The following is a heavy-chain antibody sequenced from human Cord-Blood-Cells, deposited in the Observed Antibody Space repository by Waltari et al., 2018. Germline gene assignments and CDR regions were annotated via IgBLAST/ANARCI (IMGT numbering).Heavy chain of an antibody. CDR2: ISAYNGNT. J-gene: IGHJ3*02. D-gene: IGHD3-22*01. V-gene: IGHV1-18*01. CDR1: GYTFTSYG. Sequence: QVQLVQSGAEVKKPGASVKVSCKASGYTFTSYGISWVRQAPGQGLEWMGWISAYNGNTNDAQKRQGRVTMTTDTSTSTAYMELRSLGSDDTAVYYCAREVATGYYDSSGYYHDAFDIWGQGTMVTVSS. CDR3: AREVATGYYDSSGYYHDAFDI.